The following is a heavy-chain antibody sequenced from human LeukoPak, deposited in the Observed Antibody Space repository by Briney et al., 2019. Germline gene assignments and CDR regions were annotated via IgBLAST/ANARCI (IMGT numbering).Heavy chain of an antibody. CDR1: GFTFSSYS. V-gene: IGHV3-48*01. Sequence: GGSLRLFCAASGFTFSSYSMNWVRQAPGKGLEWVSYISSSSSTIYYADSVKGRFTISRDNAKNSLYLQMNSLRAEDTAVYYCAREQGGYYYYYMDVWGKGTTVTVSS. J-gene: IGHJ6*03. CDR3: AREQGGYYYYYMDV. CDR2: ISSSSSTI. D-gene: IGHD2-15*01.